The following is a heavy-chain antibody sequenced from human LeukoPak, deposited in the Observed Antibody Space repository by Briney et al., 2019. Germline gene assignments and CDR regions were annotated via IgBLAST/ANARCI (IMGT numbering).Heavy chain of an antibody. Sequence: GGSLRLSCAASGFTFSSYGMHWVRQAPGKGLEYVSAISSNGGSTYYANSVKGRFTISRDNSKNTLYLQMGSLRAEDMAGYYCPRVRLSGSYFFDYWGQGTLVTVSS. J-gene: IGHJ4*02. V-gene: IGHV3-64*01. D-gene: IGHD1-26*01. CDR1: GFTFSSYG. CDR3: PRVRLSGSYFFDY. CDR2: ISSNGGST.